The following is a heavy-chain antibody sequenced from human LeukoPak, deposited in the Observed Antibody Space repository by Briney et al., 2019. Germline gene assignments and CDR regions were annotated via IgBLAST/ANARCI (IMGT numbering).Heavy chain of an antibody. J-gene: IGHJ4*02. V-gene: IGHV3-21*01. Sequence: ASVKVSCKASGYTFISYSMNWVRQAPGKGLEWVSSISSSSSYIYYAYSVKGRFTISRDNAKNSLYLQMNSLRAEDTAVYYCARFARKINVDTAMVSSFDYWGQGTLVTVSS. CDR2: ISSSSSYI. CDR3: ARFARKINVDTAMVSSFDY. CDR1: GYTFISYS. D-gene: IGHD5-18*01.